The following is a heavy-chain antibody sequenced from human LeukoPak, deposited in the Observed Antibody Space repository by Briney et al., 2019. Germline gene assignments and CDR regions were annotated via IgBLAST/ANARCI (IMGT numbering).Heavy chain of an antibody. CDR3: ARDGGSDQYYFDN. D-gene: IGHD6-19*01. CDR2: INHSGST. Sequence: SETLSLTCAVYGGSFSGYYWSWIRQPPGKGLEWIGEINHSGSTNYNPSLKSRVTISVDTSKNQFSLKLSSVTAADTAMYYCARDGGSDQYYFDNWGQGTLVTVSS. V-gene: IGHV4-34*01. J-gene: IGHJ4*02. CDR1: GGSFSGYY.